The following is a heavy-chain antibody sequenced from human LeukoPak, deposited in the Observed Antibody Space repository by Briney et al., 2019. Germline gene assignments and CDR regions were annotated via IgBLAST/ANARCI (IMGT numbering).Heavy chain of an antibody. J-gene: IGHJ4*02. CDR3: ARSLYDFWSGLDY. Sequence: GGSLRLSCAGSGFIFRNYGMHWVRQAPGQGLQWVAVISDGGTHLYYADSVKGRFTISRDNAKNSLYLQMNSLRAEDTAVYYCARSLYDFWSGLDYWGQGTLVTVSS. V-gene: IGHV3-33*08. CDR2: ISDGGTHL. CDR1: GFIFRNYG. D-gene: IGHD3-3*01.